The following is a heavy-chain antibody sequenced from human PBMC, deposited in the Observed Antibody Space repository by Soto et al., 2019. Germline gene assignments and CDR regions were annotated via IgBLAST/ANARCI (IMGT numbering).Heavy chain of an antibody. J-gene: IGHJ4*02. CDR2: IYHSGST. V-gene: IGHV4-4*02. Sequence: QVQLQESGPGLVKPSGTLSLTCAVSGGSVSSSNWWNWVRQSPGKGLEWIGEIYHSGSTNYNPSPTRRVTIAVDKSKHQFAPKLSSVTAADTAVYYCARWGTGGSSFECWGQGTLVTGSS. CDR3: ARWGTGGSSFEC. D-gene: IGHD6-6*01. CDR1: GGSVSSSNW.